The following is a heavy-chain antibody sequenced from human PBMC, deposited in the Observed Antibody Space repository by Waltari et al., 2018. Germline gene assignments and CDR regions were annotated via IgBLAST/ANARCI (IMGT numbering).Heavy chain of an antibody. J-gene: IGHJ4*02. D-gene: IGHD1-26*01. Sequence: EVQLVESGGGLVQPGGSLRLSCAASGFTFRSYWMHWVRQAPGKGLVWVGRSRNKAQGYITEYAASVKGRFIISRDDSKNSLYLQMDSLKTEDTAMYYCSSRHSGSSDYWGQGTLVTVSS. CDR2: SRNKAQGYIT. V-gene: IGHV3-72*01. CDR3: SSRHSGSSDY. CDR1: GFTFRSYW.